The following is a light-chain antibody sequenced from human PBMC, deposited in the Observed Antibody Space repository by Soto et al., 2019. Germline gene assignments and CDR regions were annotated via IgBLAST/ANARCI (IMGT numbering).Light chain of an antibody. Sequence: QSALTQPASVSGSPGQSITISRTGTSSDVGAYNYISWYQQYPGTAPKIMIYEVSSRPSGVSHRFSGSKSGNTASLTISGLQPEDEADYYCSSFTSRSTFNYVFGTGTKVTVL. V-gene: IGLV2-14*01. CDR2: EVS. J-gene: IGLJ1*01. CDR3: SSFTSRSTFNYV. CDR1: SSDVGAYNY.